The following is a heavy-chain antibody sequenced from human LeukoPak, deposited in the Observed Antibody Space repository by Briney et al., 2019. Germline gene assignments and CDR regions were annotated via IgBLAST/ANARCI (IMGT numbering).Heavy chain of an antibody. CDR2: INHSGST. D-gene: IGHD3-3*01. V-gene: IGHV4-34*01. CDR3: ARGTYYDFWSGFDYYGMDV. J-gene: IGHJ6*02. Sequence: SSETLSLTCAVYGGSFSGYYWSWIRQPPGKGLEWIGEINHSGSTNYNPSLKSRVAISVDTSKNQFSLKLSSVTAADTAVYYCARGTYYDFWSGFDYYGMDVWGQGTTVTVSS. CDR1: GGSFSGYY.